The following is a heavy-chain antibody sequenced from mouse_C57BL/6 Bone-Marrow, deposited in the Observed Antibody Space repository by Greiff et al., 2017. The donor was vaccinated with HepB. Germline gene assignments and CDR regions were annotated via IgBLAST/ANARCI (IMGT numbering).Heavy chain of an antibody. V-gene: IGHV5-15*01. CDR3: ARGGLMAY. J-gene: IGHJ3*01. Sequence: DVHLVESGGGLVQPGGSLKLSCAASGFTFSDYGMAWVRQAPRKGPEWVAFISNLAYSIYYADTVTGRFTISRENAKNTLYLEMSSLRSEDTAMYYCARGGLMAYWGQGTLVTVS. CDR2: ISNLAYSI. CDR1: GFTFSDYG. D-gene: IGHD3-3*01.